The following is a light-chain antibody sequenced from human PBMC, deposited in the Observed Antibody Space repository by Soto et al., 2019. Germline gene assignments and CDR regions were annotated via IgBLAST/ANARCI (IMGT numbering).Light chain of an antibody. V-gene: IGKV3-15*01. J-gene: IGKJ1*01. CDR2: GAS. CDR3: QQYNNWPSWT. CDR1: QSVSSN. Sequence: EIVMTQSPATLSVSPGERATLSCRASQSVSSNLAWYQQKPGQAPRLLIYGASTRATGIPARFSGSGSGTEFTLTISSLQSEDFAVYYCQQYNNWPSWTFGPGTKVEIQ.